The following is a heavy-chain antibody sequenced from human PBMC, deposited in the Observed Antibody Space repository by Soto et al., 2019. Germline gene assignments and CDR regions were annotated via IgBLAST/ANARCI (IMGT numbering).Heavy chain of an antibody. J-gene: IGHJ4*02. CDR3: SISNSYGRGDF. CDR1: GGTLNSYT. Sequence: QVQLVQSGAEVKKPGSSVRVSCKASGGTLNSYTISWVRQAPGQGLEWMGGIIPVFGTTDYAQKFQGRVTITADQSTGTAYLELFSLRSEDTVIYYCSISNSYGRGDFWGQGTLVTVSS. D-gene: IGHD4-17*01. CDR2: IIPVFGTT. V-gene: IGHV1-69*01.